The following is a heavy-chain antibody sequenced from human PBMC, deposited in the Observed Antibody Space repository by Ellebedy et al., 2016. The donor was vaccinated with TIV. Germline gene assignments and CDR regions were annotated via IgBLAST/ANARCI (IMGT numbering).Heavy chain of an antibody. CDR1: GYTFTSYG. J-gene: IGHJ4*02. D-gene: IGHD3-10*01. V-gene: IGHV1-18*01. Sequence: AASVKVSCKASGYTFTSYGISWVRQAPGQGLEWMGWISAYNGNTNYAQKLQGRVTMTTDTSTSTAYMELRSLRSEDTAVYYCARGFDYGSGSYSIISGFDYWGQGTLVTVSS. CDR2: ISAYNGNT. CDR3: ARGFDYGSGSYSIISGFDY.